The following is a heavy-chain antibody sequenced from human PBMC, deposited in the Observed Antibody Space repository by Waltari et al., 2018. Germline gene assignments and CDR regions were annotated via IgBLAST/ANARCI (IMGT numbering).Heavy chain of an antibody. V-gene: IGHV1-2*02. CDR2: INPNSGGT. CDR3: ATLATNIVPRGDV. Sequence: QALLVQSGAEVQKPAASVKVPCKASGFTFTGYYLHWVRQAPGQGLDWMGWINPNSGGTNYAQKFQGRVTMTRDTSISTAYMELSRLRSDDTAVYYCATLATNIVPRGDVWGKGTTVTVSS. D-gene: IGHD2-8*01. CDR1: GFTFTGYY. J-gene: IGHJ6*04.